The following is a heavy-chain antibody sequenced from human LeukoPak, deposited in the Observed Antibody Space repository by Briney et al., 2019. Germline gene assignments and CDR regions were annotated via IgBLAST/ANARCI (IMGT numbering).Heavy chain of an antibody. V-gene: IGHV3-21*01. D-gene: IGHD3-10*01. CDR2: ISSSSSYI. CDR1: GFTFSSYS. J-gene: IGHJ4*02. Sequence: GGSLRLSCAASGFTFSSYSMNWVRQAPGKGLEWVSSISSSSSYIYYADSVKGRFTISRDNAKNSLYLQMNSLRAEDTAVYYCARDPGVRGVIYGFDYWGQGTLVTVSS. CDR3: ARDPGVRGVIYGFDY.